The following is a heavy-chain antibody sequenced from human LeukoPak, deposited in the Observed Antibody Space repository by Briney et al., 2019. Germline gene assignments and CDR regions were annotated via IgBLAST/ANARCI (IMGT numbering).Heavy chain of an antibody. J-gene: IGHJ4*02. D-gene: IGHD1-26*01. CDR3: TKRVKYGGTWDHFAD. Sequence: ESGGSLRLSCAASGFSFSNYWMNWVRQVPGKGLEWVSTVNADGGNTYYADSVKGRFTISRDNSKSTLILQMNSLRVEDTALYYCTKRVKYGGTWDHFADWGQGTLVTVSS. CDR1: GFSFSNYW. CDR2: VNADGGNT. V-gene: IGHV3-23*01.